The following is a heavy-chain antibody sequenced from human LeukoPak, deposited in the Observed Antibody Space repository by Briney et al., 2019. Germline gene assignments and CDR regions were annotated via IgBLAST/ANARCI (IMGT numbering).Heavy chain of an antibody. V-gene: IGHV1-8*01. CDR3: ARGPNKSDGGNSGSAWLDP. Sequence: ASVKVSCKASVYTFTTYDINWVRQATGQGLEWMGWMNPNSGNTGYAQKFQGRVTMTRNTSISTAYMELSSLRSEDTAVYYCARGPNKSDGGNSGSAWLDPWGQGTLVTVSS. D-gene: IGHD4-23*01. CDR2: MNPNSGNT. CDR1: VYTFTTYD. J-gene: IGHJ5*02.